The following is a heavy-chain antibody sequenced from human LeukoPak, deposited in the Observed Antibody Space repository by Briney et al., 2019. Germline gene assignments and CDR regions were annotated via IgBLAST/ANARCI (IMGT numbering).Heavy chain of an antibody. J-gene: IGHJ4*02. V-gene: IGHV1-69*13. CDR1: GGTFSSYA. Sequence: ASVKVSCKASGGTFSSYAISWVRQAPGQGLEWMGGIIPIFGTANYAQKFQGRVTITADESTSIAYMELSSLRSEDTAVYYCARDFYDSSGYYYNYFDYWGQGTLVTVSS. CDR2: IIPIFGTA. CDR3: ARDFYDSSGYYYNYFDY. D-gene: IGHD3-22*01.